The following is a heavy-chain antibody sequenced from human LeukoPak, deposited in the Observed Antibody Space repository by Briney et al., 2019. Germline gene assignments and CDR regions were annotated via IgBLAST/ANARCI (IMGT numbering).Heavy chain of an antibody. CDR3: ATXXXWFGEFMSGNSILGYFQD. J-gene: IGHJ1*01. CDR2: FDTQEGET. V-gene: IGHV1-24*01. Sequence: ASVKVSCKISGHTLTELSIHWVRQAPGKGLEWMGGFDTQEGETIFAQNFQGRVTMTEDTSSDTAYMELSSLTSEDTAVYYCATXXXWFGEFMSGNSILGYFQDWGQGTLVTVSS. CDR1: GHTLTELS. D-gene: IGHD3-10*01.